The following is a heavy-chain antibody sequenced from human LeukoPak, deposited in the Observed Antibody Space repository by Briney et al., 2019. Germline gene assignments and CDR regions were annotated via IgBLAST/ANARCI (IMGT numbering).Heavy chain of an antibody. V-gene: IGHV3-15*01. D-gene: IGHD5-12*01. CDR1: GFTFSDAW. Sequence: GGSLRLSCAASGFTFSDAWMSWVRQAPGKGLEWVGRIKSKNDGGTTEYAAPVRGRFTISRDDSENTLSPQMNSLKIEDTAVYYCTKVIGGYSGSIDYWGQGTLVSVSS. J-gene: IGHJ4*02. CDR3: TKVIGGYSGSIDY. CDR2: IKSKNDGGTT.